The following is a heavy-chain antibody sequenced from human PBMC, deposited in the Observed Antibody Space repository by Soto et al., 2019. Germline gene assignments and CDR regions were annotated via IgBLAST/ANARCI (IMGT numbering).Heavy chain of an antibody. J-gene: IGHJ6*02. CDR3: AKVIRADRTSSNFYYHSAMDV. D-gene: IGHD6-6*01. V-gene: IGHV3-30*18. CDR2: ISNDGRNT. Sequence: QVQMVESGGGVVQPGRSLRLSCAASGFSFSAYGLHWVRQAPGKGLEWLAVISNDGRNTYCADSVKGRFTISRDNSKDTRFLQMNSLRREDTAIYYCAKVIRADRTSSNFYYHSAMDVWGQGTTVTVSS. CDR1: GFSFSAYG.